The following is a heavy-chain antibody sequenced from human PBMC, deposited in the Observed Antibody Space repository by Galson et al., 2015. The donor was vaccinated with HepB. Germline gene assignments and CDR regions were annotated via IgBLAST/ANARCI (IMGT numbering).Heavy chain of an antibody. CDR1: GGSFSGYY. V-gene: IGHV4-34*01. CDR2: INHRGGT. D-gene: IGHD3-16*01. J-gene: IGHJ6*03. CDR3: ARGKRGDYVWGSYYYYMDV. Sequence: ETLSLTCAVYGGSFSGYYWSWIRPPPGKGLEWIGEINHRGGTNYNPSLKSRVTISVDTSKNQFSLKLTPVTAADTAVYYCARGKRGDYVWGSYYYYMDVWGKGTTVTVPS.